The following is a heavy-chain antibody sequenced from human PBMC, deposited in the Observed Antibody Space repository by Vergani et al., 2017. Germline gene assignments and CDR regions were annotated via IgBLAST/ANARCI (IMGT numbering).Heavy chain of an antibody. CDR3: ARDGQDIVVVPAAQGLCWFDP. Sequence: QVQLQESGPGLVKPSGTLSLTCAVSGGSISSSNWWSWVSQPPGKGLEWSGEIYHSGSTYYNPSLKSRVTISVDTSKNQFSLKLSSVTAADTAVYYCARDGQDIVVVPAAQGLCWFDPWGQGTLVTVSS. CDR2: IYHSGST. CDR1: GGSISSSNW. V-gene: IGHV4-4*02. J-gene: IGHJ5*02. D-gene: IGHD2-2*01.